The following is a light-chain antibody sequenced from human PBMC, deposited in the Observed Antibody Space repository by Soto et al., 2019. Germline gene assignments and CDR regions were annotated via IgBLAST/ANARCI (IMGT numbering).Light chain of an antibody. Sequence: DLQMTQSPSTLSASVGDRVTITCRASQSISSWLAWYQQKPGKAPKLLIYGASSLERGVPSRFSGSGSGTEFTLTISSLQPDDFATYYCQQYNSYPNTFGQGTKLEIK. J-gene: IGKJ2*01. CDR1: QSISSW. CDR2: GAS. V-gene: IGKV1-5*01. CDR3: QQYNSYPNT.